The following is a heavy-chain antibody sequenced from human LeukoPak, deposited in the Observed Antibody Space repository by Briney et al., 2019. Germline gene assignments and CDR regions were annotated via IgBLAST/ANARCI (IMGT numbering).Heavy chain of an antibody. Sequence: SETLSLTCTVSGGSISSYYWSWIRQPPGKGLEWIGYIYYSGSTNYNPSLKSRVTISVDTSKNQFSLKLSSVTAADTAVYYCARDPDAYDILTGYYPYYFDYWGQGTLVTVSS. J-gene: IGHJ4*02. CDR3: ARDPDAYDILTGYYPYYFDY. D-gene: IGHD3-9*01. V-gene: IGHV4-59*01. CDR1: GGSISSYY. CDR2: IYYSGST.